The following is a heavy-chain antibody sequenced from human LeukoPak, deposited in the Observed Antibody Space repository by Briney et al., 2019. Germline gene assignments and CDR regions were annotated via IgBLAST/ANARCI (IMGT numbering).Heavy chain of an antibody. CDR3: ARGGLYYDYVWGSYRYFDY. CDR2: ISYDGSNK. V-gene: IGHV3-30*04. Sequence: GGSLRLSCAASGFTFSSYAMHWVRQAPGKGLEWVAVISYDGSNKYYADSVKGRFTISRDNSKNTLYLQMNSLRAEDTAVYYCARGGLYYDYVWGSYRYFDYWGQGTLVTVSS. CDR1: GFTFSSYA. D-gene: IGHD3-16*02. J-gene: IGHJ4*02.